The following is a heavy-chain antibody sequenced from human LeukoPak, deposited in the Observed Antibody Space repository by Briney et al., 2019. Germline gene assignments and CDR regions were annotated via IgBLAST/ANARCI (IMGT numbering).Heavy chain of an antibody. Sequence: SVKVSCKASGGTFSSYAISWVRQAPGQGLEWMGRIIPILDAADPAQKFQGRLTISADKSTSTVYMELSSLRSEDTAIYYCARFPVRGYTYGSVIHHMDVWGQGTTVTVSS. J-gene: IGHJ6*02. V-gene: IGHV1-69*04. CDR2: IIPILDAA. D-gene: IGHD5-18*01. CDR3: ARFPVRGYTYGSVIHHMDV. CDR1: GGTFSSYA.